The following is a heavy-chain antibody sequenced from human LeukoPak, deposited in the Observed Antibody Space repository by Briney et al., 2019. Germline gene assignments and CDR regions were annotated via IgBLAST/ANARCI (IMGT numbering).Heavy chain of an antibody. Sequence: PSETLSLTCTVSGASISRYYWSWIRQPPGKALEWIGHISYRGSTNYNPFLNSRVTVSVDTSQSQFSLKLSSVTAADTAVYYCAREIVVVVAATLDDAFDIWGQGTMVTVSS. CDR3: AREIVVVVAATLDDAFDI. D-gene: IGHD2-15*01. J-gene: IGHJ3*02. CDR2: ISYRGST. CDR1: GASISRYY. V-gene: IGHV4-59*08.